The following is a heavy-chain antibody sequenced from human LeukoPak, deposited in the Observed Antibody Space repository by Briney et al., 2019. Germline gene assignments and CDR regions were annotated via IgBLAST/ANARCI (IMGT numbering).Heavy chain of an antibody. Sequence: GWFLRLSCAVFGFTFSSYATVWVRQTPGKGLEWVSAISGSISGSGGKTYYADSVKGQFTISRDNSKNTLFLQMNSLRAEDTDVYYCAKVCYDYGDIYLDYWGQGTLVTVSS. J-gene: IGHJ4*02. V-gene: IGHV3-23*01. CDR2: ISGSISGSGGKT. CDR3: AKVCYDYGDIYLDY. CDR1: GFTFSSYA. D-gene: IGHD4-17*01.